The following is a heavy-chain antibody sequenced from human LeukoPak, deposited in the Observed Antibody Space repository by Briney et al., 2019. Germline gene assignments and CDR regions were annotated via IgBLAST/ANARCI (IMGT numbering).Heavy chain of an antibody. CDR3: ATIGPIGVPGNSFDY. J-gene: IGHJ4*02. V-gene: IGHV5-51*01. CDR2: IFPDDSDT. CDR1: GYKFTSYW. D-gene: IGHD6-19*01. Sequence: GESLKISCKGAGYKFTSYWIGCVRQMPGKGLEWMGIIFPDDSDTRYSPSFQGQVTISADKSISTAYLQWSSLKASDTAMYYCATIGPIGVPGNSFDYWGQGTPVTVSS.